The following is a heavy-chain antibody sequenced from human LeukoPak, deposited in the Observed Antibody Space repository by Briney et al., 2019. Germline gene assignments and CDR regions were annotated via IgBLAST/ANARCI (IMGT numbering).Heavy chain of an antibody. J-gene: IGHJ4*02. D-gene: IGHD6-13*01. CDR2: ISYDGSNK. CDR1: GFTFSRYA. V-gene: IGHV3-30-3*01. CDR3: AKDFQPSIAAAGRLDY. Sequence: GRSLRLSCAASGFTFSRYAMDWVRQAPGKGLEWVAVISYDGSNKYYADSVKGRFTISRDNSKNTLYLQMNSLRAEDTALYYCAKDFQPSIAAAGRLDYWGQGTLVTVSS.